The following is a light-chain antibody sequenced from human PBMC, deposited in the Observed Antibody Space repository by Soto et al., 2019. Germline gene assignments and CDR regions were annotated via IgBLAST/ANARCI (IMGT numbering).Light chain of an antibody. J-gene: IGLJ2*01. CDR3: ASYTSSSTLL. Sequence: QLVLTQPPSVSGSPGQSVTISCTGTSSDFGNYDRVSWYQQPPGTAPKLIIYEVSNRPSGVPDRFSGSKSANTASLTISGLQAEDEADYYCASYTSSSTLLFGGGTKLTVL. V-gene: IGLV2-18*02. CDR1: SSDFGNYDR. CDR2: EVS.